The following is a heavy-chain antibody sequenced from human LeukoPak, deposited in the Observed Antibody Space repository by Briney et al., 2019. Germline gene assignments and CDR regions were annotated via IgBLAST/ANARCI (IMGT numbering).Heavy chain of an antibody. D-gene: IGHD4-11*01. J-gene: IGHJ4*02. V-gene: IGHV3-74*01. CDR1: GFTFSSYG. CDR3: ARDGVTKSFDY. CDR2: INSDGSST. Sequence: GGSLRLSCAASGFTFSSYGMSWVRQAPGKGLVWVSRINSDGSSTSYADSVKGRFTISRDNAKNTLYLQMNSLRAEDTAVYYCARDGVTKSFDYWGQGTLVTVSS.